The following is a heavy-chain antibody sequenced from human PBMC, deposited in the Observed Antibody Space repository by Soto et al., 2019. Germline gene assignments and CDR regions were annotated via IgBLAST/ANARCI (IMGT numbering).Heavy chain of an antibody. CDR3: ARVAAAAGTSYYYYGMDV. D-gene: IGHD6-13*01. Sequence: GASVKVSCKASGGTFSSYAISWVRQAPGKGLEWMGGIIPIFGTANYAQKFQGRVTITADESTSTAYMELSSLRSEDTAVYYCARVAAAAGTSYYYYGMDVWGQGTTVTVSS. CDR1: GGTFSSYA. CDR2: IIPIFGTA. J-gene: IGHJ6*02. V-gene: IGHV1-69*13.